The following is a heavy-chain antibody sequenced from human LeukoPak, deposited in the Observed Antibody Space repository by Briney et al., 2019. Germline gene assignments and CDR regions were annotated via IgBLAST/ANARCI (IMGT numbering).Heavy chain of an antibody. V-gene: IGHV3-23*01. D-gene: IGHD2-2*01. CDR3: AEGSSTSCYQGWFDP. CDR1: GFTFSSYA. J-gene: IGHJ5*02. CDR2: ISGSGGST. Sequence: GGSLRLSCAASGFTFSSYAMSWVRQAPGKGLEWVSAISGSGGSTYYADSVKGRFTISRDNSKNTLYLQMNSLRAEDTAVYYCAEGSSTSCYQGWFDPWGQGTLVTVSS.